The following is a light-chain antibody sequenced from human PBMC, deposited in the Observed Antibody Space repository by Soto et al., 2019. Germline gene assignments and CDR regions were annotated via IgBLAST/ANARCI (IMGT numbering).Light chain of an antibody. Sequence: EIVLTQSPGTLSLSPGERATLSCRASQSVNSNYLAWYQRKPGQAPRLLIYGASNRASDIPYRFSASGSGTDGSLTITRLEAEDCAVYYCQEYDNTPQTFGQGTKVEGK. CDR2: GAS. V-gene: IGKV3-20*01. J-gene: IGKJ1*01. CDR3: QEYDNTPQT. CDR1: QSVNSNY.